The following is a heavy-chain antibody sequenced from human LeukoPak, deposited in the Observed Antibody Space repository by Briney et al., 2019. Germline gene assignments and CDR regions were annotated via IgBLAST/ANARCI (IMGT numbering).Heavy chain of an antibody. CDR3: ARLGSRSWPFGSYYYYYMDV. D-gene: IGHD6-13*01. CDR1: GGSFSGYY. CDR2: INHSGST. J-gene: IGHJ6*03. Sequence: PSETLSLTCAVYGGSFSGYYWSWIRQPPGKGLEWLGEINHSGSTNYNPSLKSRVTISVDTSKNQFSLKLSSVTAADTAVYYCARLGSRSWPFGSYYYYYMDVWGKGTTVTVSS. V-gene: IGHV4-34*01.